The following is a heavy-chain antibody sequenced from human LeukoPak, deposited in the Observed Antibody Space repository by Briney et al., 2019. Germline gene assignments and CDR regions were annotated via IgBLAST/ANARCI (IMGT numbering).Heavy chain of an antibody. V-gene: IGHV4-38-2*02. CDR2: INHSGTT. J-gene: IGHJ2*01. D-gene: IGHD2-2*03. CDR1: GYSIRSGYY. Sequence: KPSETLSLTCTVSGYSIRSGYYWGWLRPPPGKGLEWIGSINHSGTTYYNPSLKSRVTISVDTSKNQFSLKLNSVTTADTAVYYSMRVDVGVVPPSNFDLWGRGTLVTVSS. CDR3: MRVDVGVVPPSNFDL.